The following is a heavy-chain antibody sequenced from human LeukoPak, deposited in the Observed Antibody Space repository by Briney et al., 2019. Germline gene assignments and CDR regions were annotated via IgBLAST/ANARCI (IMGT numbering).Heavy chain of an antibody. CDR2: INPNSGGT. Sequence: ASVTVSCKASGYTFTGYYMHWVRQAPGQGLEWMGWINPNSGGTNYAQRFQGRVTMTRDTSISTAYMELSRLRSDDTAVYYCARDGVEMATIWAFDIWGQGTMVTVSS. V-gene: IGHV1-2*02. J-gene: IGHJ3*02. CDR1: GYTFTGYY. D-gene: IGHD5-24*01. CDR3: ARDGVEMATIWAFDI.